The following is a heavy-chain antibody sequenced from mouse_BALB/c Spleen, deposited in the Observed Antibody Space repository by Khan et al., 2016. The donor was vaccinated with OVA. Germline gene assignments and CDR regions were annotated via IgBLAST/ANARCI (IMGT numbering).Heavy chain of an antibody. CDR2: IDPENGNT. CDR3: ARAGYSPWFAY. Sequence: VQLQQSGAELVRPGALVKLSCKASGFNIKDYYIHWVKQRPEQGLEWIGWIDPENGNTIYDPKFQGKANITADTSSNTAYLHFSSITSEDTAVYYCARAGYSPWFAYWGQGTLVTVSA. D-gene: IGHD2-3*01. V-gene: IGHV14-1*02. J-gene: IGHJ3*01. CDR1: GFNIKDYY.